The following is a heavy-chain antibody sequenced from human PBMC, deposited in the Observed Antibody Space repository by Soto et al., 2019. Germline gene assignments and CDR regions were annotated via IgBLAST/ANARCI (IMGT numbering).Heavy chain of an antibody. CDR3: AKDIEYYDSSGGDAFDI. CDR2: INSDGSST. Sequence: GGSLRLSCAASGFTFSSYWMHWVRQAPGKGLVWVSRINSDGSSTSYADSVKGRFTISRDNAKNTLYLQMNSLRAEDTAVYYCAKDIEYYDSSGGDAFDIWGQGTMVTVSS. J-gene: IGHJ3*02. CDR1: GFTFSSYW. D-gene: IGHD3-22*01. V-gene: IGHV3-74*01.